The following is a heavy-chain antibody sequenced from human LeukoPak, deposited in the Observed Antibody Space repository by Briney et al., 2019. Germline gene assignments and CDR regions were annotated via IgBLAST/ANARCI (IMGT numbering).Heavy chain of an antibody. D-gene: IGHD4-17*01. CDR3: ARLKSYGAPFDS. CDR1: GGSISEYY. V-gene: IGHV4-59*01. Sequence: SETLSLICTVSGGSISEYYWSWIRQPPGKGLEWIGYISNIGNSNYNPSLQSRGTLSLDTSRNQFSLKVGSVTAADTAVYFCARLKSYGAPFDSWGQGALVTVSS. CDR2: ISNIGNS. J-gene: IGHJ4*02.